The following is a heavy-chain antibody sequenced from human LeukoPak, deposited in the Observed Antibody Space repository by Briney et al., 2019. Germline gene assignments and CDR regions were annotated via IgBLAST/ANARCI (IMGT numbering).Heavy chain of an antibody. J-gene: IGHJ3*02. CDR3: APSFSGFGAFDI. CDR2: IYHSGST. V-gene: IGHV4-4*02. D-gene: IGHD3-16*01. CDR1: GGSISSSNW. Sequence: ASETLSLTCAVSGGSISSSNWWSWVRQPPGKGLEWIGEIYHSGSTNYNPSLKSRVTISVDKSKNQFSLKLSSVTAADTAVYYCAPSFSGFGAFDIWGQGTMVTVSS.